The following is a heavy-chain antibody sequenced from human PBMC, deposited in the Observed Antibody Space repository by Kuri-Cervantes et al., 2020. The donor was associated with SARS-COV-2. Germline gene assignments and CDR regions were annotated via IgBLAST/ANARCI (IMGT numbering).Heavy chain of an antibody. D-gene: IGHD3-3*01. CDR2: ISSSGSTI. CDR1: GFTFSDYY. J-gene: IGHJ4*02. V-gene: IGHV3-11*04. CDR3: ASPVPYYDFWSGYYGGYFDY. Sequence: GESLKISCAASGFTFSDYYMSWIRQAPGRGLEWVSYISSSGSTIYYADSVKGRFTISRDNAKNSLYLQMNSLRAEDTAVYYCASPVPYYDFWSGYYGGYFDYWGQGTLVTVSS.